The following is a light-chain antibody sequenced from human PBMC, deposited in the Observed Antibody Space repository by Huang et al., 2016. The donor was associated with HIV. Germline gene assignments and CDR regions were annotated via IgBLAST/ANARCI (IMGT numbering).Light chain of an antibody. CDR2: GAS. J-gene: IGKJ4*01. CDR3: QHYYDWPLT. V-gene: IGKV3-15*01. Sequence: EIVMTQSPATLSVSPGETATLSCRASQSVSNTLAWYQQEPGQAPRLLIYGASTRATGVPARFSGSGSGTEFTLTISSRQSEDCAIYYWQHYYDWPLTFGGGTKVEIK. CDR1: QSVSNT.